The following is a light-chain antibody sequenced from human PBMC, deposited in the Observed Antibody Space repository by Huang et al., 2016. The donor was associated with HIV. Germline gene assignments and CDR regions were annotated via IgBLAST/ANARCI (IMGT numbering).Light chain of an antibody. Sequence: EIVLTQSPATLSLSPGERATLSGRASQNVVNLAWYQHKPGQAPMLLIYDASHRASCIPARFSGSGSGTDFTLTVNLLQPEDSAVYYCQQRNSWPPITFGQGTRLEIK. J-gene: IGKJ5*01. CDR1: QNVVN. CDR3: QQRNSWPPIT. V-gene: IGKV3-11*01. CDR2: DAS.